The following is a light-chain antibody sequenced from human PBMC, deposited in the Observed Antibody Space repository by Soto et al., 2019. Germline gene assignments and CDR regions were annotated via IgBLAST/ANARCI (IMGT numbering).Light chain of an antibody. CDR2: KAS. CDR3: QQYKSHRRT. V-gene: IGKV1-5*03. J-gene: IGKJ1*01. Sequence: DIQMTQSPSTLSASVGYRFTITCRASQSISSWLAWYQQKPGKAPKLLINKASSLESGVPSRFSGSGSGTEFTLTISSLQPDDFATYYCQQYKSHRRTFGQGTKVDIK. CDR1: QSISSW.